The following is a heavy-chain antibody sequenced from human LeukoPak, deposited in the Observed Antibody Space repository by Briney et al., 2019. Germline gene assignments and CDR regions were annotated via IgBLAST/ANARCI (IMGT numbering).Heavy chain of an antibody. J-gene: IGHJ4*02. V-gene: IGHV4-31*03. D-gene: IGHD4-17*01. CDR1: GGSVSSGGYY. Sequence: SQTLSLTCTVSGGSVSSGGYYWSWIRQHPGKGLEWIGYIYYSGSTYYNPSLKSRVTISVDTSKNQFSLKLSSVTAADTAVYXXXXXXXXXDYGDLTFDYWGQGTLVTVSS. CDR2: IYYSGST. CDR3: XXXXXXXDYGDLTFDY.